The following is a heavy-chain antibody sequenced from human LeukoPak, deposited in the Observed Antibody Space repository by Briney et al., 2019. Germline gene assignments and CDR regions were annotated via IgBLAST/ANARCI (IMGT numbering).Heavy chain of an antibody. CDR2: IYYSGST. Sequence: SETLSLTCTVSGGSISSYYWSWIRQPPGKGLEWIGYIYYSGSTNYNPSLKSRVTISVDTSKNQFSLKLSSVTAADTAVYYCARERGRRGYSYGFTPYVDYWGQGTLVTVSS. J-gene: IGHJ4*02. V-gene: IGHV4-59*01. CDR3: ARERGRRGYSYGFTPYVDY. CDR1: GGSISSYY. D-gene: IGHD5-18*01.